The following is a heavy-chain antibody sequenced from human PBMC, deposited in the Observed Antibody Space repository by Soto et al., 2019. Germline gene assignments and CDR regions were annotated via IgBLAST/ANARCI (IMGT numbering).Heavy chain of an antibody. J-gene: IGHJ6*02. CDR1: GFTFSSCA. CDR2: IIDSGGST. CDR3: AKGRSYYYFYALAV. V-gene: IGHV3-23*01. Sequence: GGSLRLSCAASGFTFSSCAMGWVRQAPGKGLEWVSDIIDSGGSTYYADSVKGRFTISRDNSKSTLYLQMNSLRAKDTALYYCAKGRSYYYFYALAVWGQGTTVTVSS.